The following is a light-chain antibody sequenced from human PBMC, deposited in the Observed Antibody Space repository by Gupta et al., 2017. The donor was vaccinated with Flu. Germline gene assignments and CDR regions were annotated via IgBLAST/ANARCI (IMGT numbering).Light chain of an antibody. CDR2: AAS. CDR1: QSIDSN. V-gene: IGKV1-39*01. CDR3: QQSDSTLCS. J-gene: IGKJ2*04. Sequence: DIQMTQSPSSLSASVGDRVTITCRASQSIDSNLNWYQQKPGKAPNLLIYAASSMQSGVPSRFSGSGSGTDFTLTISRLQPEDFATYYCQQSDSTLCSFGQGTKLEIK.